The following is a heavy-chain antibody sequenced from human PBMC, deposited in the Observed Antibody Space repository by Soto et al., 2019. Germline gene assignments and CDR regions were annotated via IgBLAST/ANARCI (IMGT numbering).Heavy chain of an antibody. CDR3: ARGYYDFWSGYYPYNWFDP. J-gene: IGHJ5*02. CDR1: GYTFTGYY. V-gene: IGHV1-2*04. CDR2: MNPNRGGT. Sequence: QVQLVQSGAEVKKPGASVKVSCKASGYTFTGYYMDWVRQAPGQGLEWMGWMNPNRGGTNYAEKFQGWVTMPSDTSISTAYMELSRLGSDDTAVYYCARGYYDFWSGYYPYNWFDPWGQGTLVTVSS. D-gene: IGHD3-3*01.